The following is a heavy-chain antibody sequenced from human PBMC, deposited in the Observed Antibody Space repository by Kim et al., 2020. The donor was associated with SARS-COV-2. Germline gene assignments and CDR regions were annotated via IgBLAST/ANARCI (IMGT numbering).Heavy chain of an antibody. CDR1: GFTFDDYA. J-gene: IGHJ4*01. Sequence: GGSLRLSCAASGFTFDDYAMHWVRQAPGKGLEWVSGISWNSGSIGYADSVKGRFTISRDNAKNSLYLQMNRLRAEDTALYYCAKDRSRGYDFRVRYFDY. D-gene: IGHD5-12*01. V-gene: IGHV3-9*01. CDR3: AKDRSRGYDFRVRYFDY. CDR2: ISWNSGSI.